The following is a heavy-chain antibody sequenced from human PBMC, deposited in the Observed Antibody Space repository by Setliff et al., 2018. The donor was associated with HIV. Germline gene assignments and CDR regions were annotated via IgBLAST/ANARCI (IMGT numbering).Heavy chain of an antibody. Sequence: TLSLTCTVSGGSISSGGYYWSWIRQHPGKGLEWIGYIYYSGSTYYNPSLKSRVTISVDTSKDQFSLKLSSVTAADTAVYYCARSPSGIAAPGAFDIWGQGTMVTVSS. V-gene: IGHV4-31*02. CDR1: GGSISSGGYY. CDR2: IYYSGST. CDR3: ARSPSGIAAPGAFDI. J-gene: IGHJ3*02. D-gene: IGHD6-13*01.